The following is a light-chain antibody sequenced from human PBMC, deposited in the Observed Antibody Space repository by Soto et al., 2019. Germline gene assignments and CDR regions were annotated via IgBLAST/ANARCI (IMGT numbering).Light chain of an antibody. Sequence: DIQMTQSPSTLSASVGDRVTITCRASQSITDWLAWYQQKPGKAPKFLIYKASNLEGGVPSRFRGSGSGTEFTLTFSSVQPDDFATYYCQYWDDYSWTFGQGTKVEIK. CDR2: KAS. V-gene: IGKV1-5*03. CDR1: QSITDW. CDR3: QYWDDYSWT. J-gene: IGKJ1*01.